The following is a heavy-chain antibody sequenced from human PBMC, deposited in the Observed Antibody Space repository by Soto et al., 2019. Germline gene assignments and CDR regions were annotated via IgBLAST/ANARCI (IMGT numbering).Heavy chain of an antibody. CDR2: IIPIFGTA. CDR3: AREGYCSSTSCYTGLNWFDP. CDR1: GGTFSSYA. D-gene: IGHD2-2*02. J-gene: IGHJ5*02. Sequence: QVQLVQSGAEVKKPGSSVKVSCKASGGTFSSYAISWVRQAPGQGLEWMGGIIPIFGTANYAQKFQGRVTIIADESTSTAYMELSSLRSEDTAVYYCAREGYCSSTSCYTGLNWFDPWGQGTLVTVSS. V-gene: IGHV1-69*01.